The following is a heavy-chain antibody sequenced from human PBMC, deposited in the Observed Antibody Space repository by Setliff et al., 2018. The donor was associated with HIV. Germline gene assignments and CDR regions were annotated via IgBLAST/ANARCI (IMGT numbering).Heavy chain of an antibody. Sequence: ASVKVSCKAPGYTFTGYYMHWVRQAPGQGLEWMGRINPNSGGTNYAQKFQGRVTMTRDTSISTAYMELSRLRSDDTAVYYCARDRSTTHIGAAIDYWGQGTLVTVSS. J-gene: IGHJ4*02. CDR2: INPNSGGT. CDR3: ARDRSTTHIGAAIDY. D-gene: IGHD6-13*01. V-gene: IGHV1-2*06. CDR1: GYTFTGYY.